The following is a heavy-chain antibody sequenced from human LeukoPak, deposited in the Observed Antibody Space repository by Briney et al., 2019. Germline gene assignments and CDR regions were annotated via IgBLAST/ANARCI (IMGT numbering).Heavy chain of an antibody. Sequence: GGSLRLSCAASGFTFSVSDMHWVRQASGKGLEWVGRIGVKTNSYATAYAAALQGRFTISRDDSKNTAYLQMNSLTTEDTAVYYCTTYSSGRYWGQGTLVTVSS. CDR1: GFTFSVSD. CDR3: TTYSSGRY. V-gene: IGHV3-73*01. CDR2: IGVKTNSYAT. D-gene: IGHD6-19*01. J-gene: IGHJ4*02.